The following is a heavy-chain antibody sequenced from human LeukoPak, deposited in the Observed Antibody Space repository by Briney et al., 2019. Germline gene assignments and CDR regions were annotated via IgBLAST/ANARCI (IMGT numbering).Heavy chain of an antibody. CDR2: IYYSGST. CDR3: ARASYSYGYEDY. CDR1: GGSISISSYY. Sequence: SETLSLTCTVSGGSISISSYYWGWIRQPPGKGLEWIGSIYYSGSTYYNPSLKSRVTISVDTSKNQFSLKLSSVTAADTAVYYCARASYSYGYEDYWGQGTLVTVSS. J-gene: IGHJ4*02. D-gene: IGHD5-18*01. V-gene: IGHV4-39*01.